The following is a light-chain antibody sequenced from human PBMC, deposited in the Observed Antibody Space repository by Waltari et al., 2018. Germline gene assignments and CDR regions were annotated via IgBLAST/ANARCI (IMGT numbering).Light chain of an antibody. CDR2: DES. J-gene: IGKJ1*01. V-gene: IGKV3-11*01. CDR1: QSISSH. CDR3: QQRSNLWT. Sequence: ETVLTQSPATLSLSPGERATLPCRARQSISSHLAWYQQKPGQPPRLLIYDESKRATGIPARFSCSGSGTDFTLTISSLEPEDFAVYYCQQRSNLWTFGQGTKVEIK.